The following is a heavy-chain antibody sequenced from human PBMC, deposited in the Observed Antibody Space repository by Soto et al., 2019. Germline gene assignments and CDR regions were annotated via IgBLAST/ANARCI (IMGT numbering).Heavy chain of an antibody. V-gene: IGHV2-5*02. CDR2: IYWDDDE. Sequence: QITLRESGPPLVKPTETLTLTCSFSGFSLTTGGEGVGWVRQPPGEALEWLALIYWDDDERYSPSLKTRLTITKEPSKNQVVLIMTNMDPVDTATYFCAPSRNLITEDSQVGDFDDWGQGTLVTVSS. CDR3: APSRNLITEDSQVGDFDD. J-gene: IGHJ4*02. D-gene: IGHD3-10*01. CDR1: GFSLTTGGEG.